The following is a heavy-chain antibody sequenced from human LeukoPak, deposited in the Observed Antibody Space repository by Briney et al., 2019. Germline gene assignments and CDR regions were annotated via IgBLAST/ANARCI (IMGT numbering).Heavy chain of an antibody. D-gene: IGHD5-18*01. V-gene: IGHV1-69*04. CDR3: ARENTAMVTGPLDY. CDR1: GGTFSSYA. CDR2: IIPILGIA. Sequence: ASVKVSCKASGGTFSSYAISWVRQAPGQGLEWMGRIIPILGIANYAQKFQGRVTITADKSTSTAYTELSSLRSEDTAVYYCARENTAMVTGPLDYWGQGTLVTVSS. J-gene: IGHJ4*02.